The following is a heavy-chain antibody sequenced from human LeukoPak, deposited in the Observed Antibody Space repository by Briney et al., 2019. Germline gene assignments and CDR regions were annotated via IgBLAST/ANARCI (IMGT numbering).Heavy chain of an antibody. D-gene: IGHD2-15*01. J-gene: IGHJ4*02. V-gene: IGHV3-9*01. CDR1: GFTFDDYA. Sequence: PGGSLRLSCKVSGFTFDDYAMHWVRQVPGKGLEWVSGITWNRDNIGYGDSVKGRFTVSRDNAKNSLYLQMNSLRAEDTALYYCAKGNYVVVAPGAFDIWGQGTLVTVSS. CDR2: ITWNRDNI. CDR3: AKGNYVVVAPGAFDI.